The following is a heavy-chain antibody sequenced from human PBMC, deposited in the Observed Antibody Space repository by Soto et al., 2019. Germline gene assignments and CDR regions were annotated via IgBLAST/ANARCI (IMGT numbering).Heavy chain of an antibody. CDR3: ARVRRWLPEEMVDL. CDR1: GGSFSGYY. D-gene: IGHD5-12*01. J-gene: IGHJ5*02. CDR2: VNDSGNS. Sequence: QVQLHQWGAGQLRASETLSLTCGVSGGSFSGYYWSCIRQPPGKGLEWIGEVNDSGNSNYNPSLKRRVVISVDTPKNEFSLKMNTVTAADTGVYYCARVRRWLPEEMVDLWGQGALVTVSS. V-gene: IGHV4-34*01.